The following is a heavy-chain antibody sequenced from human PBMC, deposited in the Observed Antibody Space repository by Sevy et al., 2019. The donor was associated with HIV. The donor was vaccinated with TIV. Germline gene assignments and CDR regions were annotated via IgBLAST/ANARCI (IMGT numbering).Heavy chain of an antibody. CDR2: SSNKPNGYTT. CDR3: ARSSIAASGLFDY. V-gene: IGHV3-72*01. J-gene: IGHJ4*02. CDR1: GFTFSDHD. D-gene: IGHD6-6*01. Sequence: GGSLRLSCAASGFTFSDHDIDWVRQAPGKGLEWVGPSSNKPNGYTTQYAASVKGRFAISRDDSKRSLFLQMSSLKTEDTAVYFCARSSIAASGLFDYWGPGTLVTVSS.